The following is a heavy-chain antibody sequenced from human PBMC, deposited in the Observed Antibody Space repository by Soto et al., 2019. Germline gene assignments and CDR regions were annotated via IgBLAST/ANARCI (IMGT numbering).Heavy chain of an antibody. J-gene: IGHJ6*03. CDR3: ARDEVVPAAIYYYYMDV. V-gene: IGHV3-33*01. Sequence: GSLRLSYTGSGFIFSPYGMLGVRQAPGKGLECVAVIWYDGSNKYYADSVKGRFTISRDNSKNTLYLQMNSLRAEDTAVYYCARDEVVPAAIYYYYMDVWGKGT. CDR2: IWYDGSNK. D-gene: IGHD2-2*01. CDR1: GFIFSPYG.